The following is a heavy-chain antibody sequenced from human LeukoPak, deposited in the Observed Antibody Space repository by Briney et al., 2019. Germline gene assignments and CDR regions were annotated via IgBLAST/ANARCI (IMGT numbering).Heavy chain of an antibody. J-gene: IGHJ4*02. CDR1: GYSFTSYW. V-gene: IGHV5-51*01. D-gene: IGHD2-15*01. CDR2: IYPGDSDT. Sequence: GESLKISCMGSGYSFTSYWIGWVRQMPGKGLEWMGIIYPGDSDTRYSPSFQGQVTISADKSISTAYLQWSSLKASDTAMYYCARQTGGCSGGSCYNPYFDYWGQGTLVTVSS. CDR3: ARQTGGCSGGSCYNPYFDY.